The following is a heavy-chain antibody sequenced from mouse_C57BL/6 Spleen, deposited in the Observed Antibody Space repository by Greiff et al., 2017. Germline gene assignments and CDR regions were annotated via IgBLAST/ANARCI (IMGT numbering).Heavy chain of an antibody. V-gene: IGHV5-16*01. CDR3: ARLDSSGYADY. D-gene: IGHD3-2*02. CDR2: INYDGSST. J-gene: IGHJ2*01. CDR1: GFTFSDYY. Sequence: EVQLKESEGGLVQPGSSMKLSCTASGFTFSDYYMAWVRQVPEKGLEWVANINYDGSSTYYLDSLKSRFIISRDNAKNILYLQMSSLKSEDTATYYCARLDSSGYADYWGQGTTLTVSS.